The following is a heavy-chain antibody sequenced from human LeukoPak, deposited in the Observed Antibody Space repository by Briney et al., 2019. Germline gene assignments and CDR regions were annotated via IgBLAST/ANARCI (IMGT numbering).Heavy chain of an antibody. V-gene: IGHV3-33*01. D-gene: IGHD3-10*01. Sequence: PGRSLRLSCAASGFTFSSYGMHWVRQAPGKGLEWVAVIWYDGSNKYYADSVKGRFTISRDNAKNSLYLQMNSLRAEDTAVYYCARVLVRGVIPNYWGQGTLVTVSS. CDR3: ARVLVRGVIPNY. CDR1: GFTFSSYG. J-gene: IGHJ4*02. CDR2: IWYDGSNK.